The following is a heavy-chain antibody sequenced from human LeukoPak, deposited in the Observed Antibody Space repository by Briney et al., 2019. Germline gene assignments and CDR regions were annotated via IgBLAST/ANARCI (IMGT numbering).Heavy chain of an antibody. CDR2: IKQDGSEK. Sequence: GGSLRLSCAASGFTFSSYWMSWVRQAPGKGLEWVANIKQDGSEKYYVDSVKGRFTISRDNTKNSLYLQMNSLRAEDTAVYYCARDFQYYYDSSGGGYFDYWGQGTLVTVSS. D-gene: IGHD3-22*01. CDR1: GFTFSSYW. J-gene: IGHJ4*02. V-gene: IGHV3-7*01. CDR3: ARDFQYYYDSSGGGYFDY.